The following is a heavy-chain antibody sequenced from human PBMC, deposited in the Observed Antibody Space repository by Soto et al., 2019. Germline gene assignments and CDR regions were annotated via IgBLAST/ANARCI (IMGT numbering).Heavy chain of an antibody. CDR2: ITTYNGNT. CDR3: VVAAHTNYDDY. V-gene: IGHV1-18*01. Sequence: ASVKVSCKASGYTFTSYGFSWVRQAPGQGLEWMGWITTYNGNTNYAQKLQGRVTMTTDTSTSTAYMELRSLRSDDTAVYYCVVAAHTNYDDYWGEGTLVTVSS. CDR1: GYTFTSYG. D-gene: IGHD2-15*01. J-gene: IGHJ4*02.